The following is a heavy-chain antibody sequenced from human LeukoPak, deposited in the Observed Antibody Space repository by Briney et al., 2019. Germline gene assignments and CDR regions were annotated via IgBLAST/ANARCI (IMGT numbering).Heavy chain of an antibody. CDR1: GFTFSTYG. V-gene: IGHV3-21*01. Sequence: GGSLRLSCAASGFTFSTYGMNWVRQAPGKGLEWVSSISSSGDNTYYADSVKGRFTISRDNAKSSLYLQMNSLRAEDTAVYYCVRLRRNSDRSDYYYYYNSWGQGTLVTVSS. D-gene: IGHD3-22*01. J-gene: IGHJ4*02. CDR3: VRLRRNSDRSDYYYYYNS. CDR2: ISSSGDNT.